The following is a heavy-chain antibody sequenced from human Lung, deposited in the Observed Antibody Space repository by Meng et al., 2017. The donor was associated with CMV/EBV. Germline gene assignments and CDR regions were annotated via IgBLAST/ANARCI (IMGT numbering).Heavy chain of an antibody. CDR3: ARERGYCGTTSCSYYVDY. CDR1: GYTFTSYG. V-gene: IGHV1-18*01. J-gene: IGHJ4*02. CDR2: ISPYDGNT. Sequence: ASVXVSCKASGYTFTSYGIIWVRQAPGQGLEWMGWISPYDGNTNYAQTLQDRVTMTTDTPTSTAYMELRSLRSDDTAVYFCARERGYCGTTSCSYYVDYWXQGTLVTVSS. D-gene: IGHD2-2*01.